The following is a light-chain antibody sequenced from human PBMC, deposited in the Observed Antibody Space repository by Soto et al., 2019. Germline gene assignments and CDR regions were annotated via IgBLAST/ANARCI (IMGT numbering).Light chain of an antibody. J-gene: IGLJ3*02. CDR2: RTS. CDR1: TGAVTSDYY. V-gene: IGLV7-43*01. Sequence: QAVVTQEPSLTVSPGGTVTLTCALTTGAVTSDYYPNWFQRKPGQALRTLIYRTSNTHSWTPARFSGSLLGGKAALTLSGVQAEDEADYYCVLLYGGACVFGGGTKLTVL. CDR3: VLLYGGACV.